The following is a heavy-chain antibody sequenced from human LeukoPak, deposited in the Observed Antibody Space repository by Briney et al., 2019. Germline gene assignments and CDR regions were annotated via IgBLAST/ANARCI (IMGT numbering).Heavy chain of an antibody. CDR1: GFTFVSYS. V-gene: IGHV3-21*01. J-gene: IGHJ4*02. CDR3: ARLRRNSDSGGYYYYYDY. Sequence: GGSPRLSCAASGFTFVSYSFNWVRQAPGKGLEWVSSINTVGSYIYYADSVKGRFTISRDNAENSVHLQMNSLRVEDTAVYYCARLRRNSDSGGYYYYYDYWGQGTLVTVSS. D-gene: IGHD3-22*01. CDR2: INTVGSYI.